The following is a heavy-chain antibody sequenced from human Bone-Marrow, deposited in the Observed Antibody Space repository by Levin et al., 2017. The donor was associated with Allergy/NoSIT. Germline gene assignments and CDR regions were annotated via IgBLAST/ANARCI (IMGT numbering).Heavy chain of an antibody. CDR1: GYTFTSYD. CDR3: ARGFYGDDTDANWFDP. CDR2: MNPNSGNT. J-gene: IGHJ5*02. D-gene: IGHD4-17*01. V-gene: IGHV1-8*01. Sequence: ASVKVSCKASGYTFTSYDINWVRQATGQGLEWMGWMNPNSGNTGYAQKFQGRVTMTRNTSISTAYMELSSLRSEDTAVYYCARGFYGDDTDANWFDPWGQGTLVTVSS.